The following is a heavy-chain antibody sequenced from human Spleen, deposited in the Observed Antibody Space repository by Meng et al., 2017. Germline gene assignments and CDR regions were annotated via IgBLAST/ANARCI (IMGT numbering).Heavy chain of an antibody. CDR3: ARVRGTTKVTTLDY. J-gene: IGHJ4*02. CDR1: GYIFSSYG. D-gene: IGHD4-17*01. V-gene: IGHV1-18*01. Sequence: ASVKVSCKASGYIFSSYGITWVRQAPGQGLEWMGWISGYNGNTEYAQKLQGRVTMTTDTSTITAYMELRSLRSDDTAVYYCARVRGTTKVTTLDYWGQGTLVTVSS. CDR2: ISGYNGNT.